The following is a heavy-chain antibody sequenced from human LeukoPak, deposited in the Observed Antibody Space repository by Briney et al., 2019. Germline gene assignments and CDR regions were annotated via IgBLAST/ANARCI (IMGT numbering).Heavy chain of an antibody. CDR1: GFTFSSYS. CDR2: ISSSSSYI. J-gene: IGHJ4*02. D-gene: IGHD2-15*01. V-gene: IGHV3-21*01. Sequence: GGSLRLSCAASGFTFSSYSMNWVRQAPGKGLEWVSSISSSSSYIYYADSVKGRFTISRDNSKNTLYLQMNSLRAEDTAVYYCARSSLPTRDFDYWGQGTLVAVSS. CDR3: ARSSLPTRDFDY.